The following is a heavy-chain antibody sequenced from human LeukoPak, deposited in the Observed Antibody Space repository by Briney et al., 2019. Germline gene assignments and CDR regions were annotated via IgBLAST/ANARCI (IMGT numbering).Heavy chain of an antibody. CDR3: ARDGSGSYYHTFDY. J-gene: IGHJ4*02. CDR2: ISAYNGNT. Sequence: ASVKVSCKASGYTFTSYGISWVRQAPGQGLEWMGWISAYNGNTNYAQKLQGRVTMTTDISTSTAYMELRSLRSDDTAVYYCARDGSGSYYHTFDYWGQGTLVTVSS. CDR1: GYTFTSYG. D-gene: IGHD3-10*01. V-gene: IGHV1-18*01.